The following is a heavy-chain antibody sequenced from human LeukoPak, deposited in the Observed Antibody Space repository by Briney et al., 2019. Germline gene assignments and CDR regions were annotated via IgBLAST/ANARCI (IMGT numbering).Heavy chain of an antibody. Sequence: KCGESLKISCKGSGYSFTSYWICCVRQMPGKLLEWMGIIYPGDSDTRYSPSFQGQVTISADKSISTAYLQWSSLKASDTAMYYCARHHTFGIAAAGDYWGQGTLVTVSS. CDR2: IYPGDSDT. J-gene: IGHJ4*02. CDR3: ARHHTFGIAAAGDY. V-gene: IGHV5-51*01. CDR1: GYSFTSYW. D-gene: IGHD6-13*01.